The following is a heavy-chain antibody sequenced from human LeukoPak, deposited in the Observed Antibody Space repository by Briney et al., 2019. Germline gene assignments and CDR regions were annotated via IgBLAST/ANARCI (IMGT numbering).Heavy chain of an antibody. Sequence: SETLSLTCTVSGGSISSSSYYWGWIRQPPGKGLEWIGSIYYSGSTYYNSSLKSRVTISVDTSKNQFSLKLSSVTAADTAVYYCASGSSGWLDWFDPWGQGTLVTVSS. CDR1: GGSISSSSYY. D-gene: IGHD6-19*01. J-gene: IGHJ5*02. CDR3: ASGSSGWLDWFDP. CDR2: IYYSGST. V-gene: IGHV4-39*01.